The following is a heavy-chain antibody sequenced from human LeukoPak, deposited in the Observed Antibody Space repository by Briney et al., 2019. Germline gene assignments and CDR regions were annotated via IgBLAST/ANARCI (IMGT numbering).Heavy chain of an antibody. CDR2: IKHDGNEK. CDR1: GFTFGSFY. Sequence: GGSLRLSCAASGFTFGSFYMSWVRQAPGKGLEWLANIKHDGNEKYYVGSVKGRFTISRDNAKNSLYLQMNDLRDEDTAVYYCGRDGVSAALDYWGQGTLVTVSS. CDR3: GRDGVSAALDY. J-gene: IGHJ4*02. V-gene: IGHV3-7*03. D-gene: IGHD2-2*01.